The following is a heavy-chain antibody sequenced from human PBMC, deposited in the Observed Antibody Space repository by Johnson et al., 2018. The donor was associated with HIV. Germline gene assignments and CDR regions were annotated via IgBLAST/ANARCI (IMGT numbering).Heavy chain of an antibody. V-gene: IGHV3-66*01. J-gene: IGHJ3*02. CDR3: ARAPRPDAFDI. CDR2: IYSGGST. Sequence: VQLVESGGGLVQPGGSLRLSCAAPGFTVSSNYMSWVRQAPGKGLEWVSVIYSGGSTYYADSVKGRFTISRDNSKNTLYLQMNSLRAEDTAVYYCARAPRPDAFDIWGQGTMVTVSS. CDR1: GFTVSSNY.